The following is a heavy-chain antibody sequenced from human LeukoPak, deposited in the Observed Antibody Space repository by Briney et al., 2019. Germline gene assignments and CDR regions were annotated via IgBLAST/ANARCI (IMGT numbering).Heavy chain of an antibody. Sequence: PGGSLRLSCAASGFTFSSYAMNWVRQAPGKGLEWVSVIYSGGSTYYADSVKGRFTISRDNSKNTLYLQMNSLRAEDTAVYYCARGGYSYGYFDYWGQGTLVTVSS. CDR2: IYSGGST. CDR3: ARGGYSYGYFDY. CDR1: GFTFSSYA. V-gene: IGHV3-66*01. J-gene: IGHJ4*02. D-gene: IGHD5-18*01.